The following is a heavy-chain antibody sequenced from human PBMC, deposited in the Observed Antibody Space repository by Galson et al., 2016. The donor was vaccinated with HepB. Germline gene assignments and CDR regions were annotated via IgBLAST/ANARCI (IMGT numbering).Heavy chain of an antibody. CDR3: ANIGAFNI. J-gene: IGHJ3*02. Sequence: SLRLSCAASGFTVSYNYITWVRQPPGKGLERVSLIYSAGKTYYADSVKGRFTISRDHFKNTVYLQMNSLRADDTAMYYCANIGAFNIWGQGTMVTVSS. CDR2: IYSAGKT. V-gene: IGHV3-53*03. CDR1: GFTVSYNY. D-gene: IGHD1/OR15-1a*01.